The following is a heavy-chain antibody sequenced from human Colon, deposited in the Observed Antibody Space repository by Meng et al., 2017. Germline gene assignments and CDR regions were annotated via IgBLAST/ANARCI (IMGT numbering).Heavy chain of an antibody. V-gene: IGHV4-4*02. D-gene: IGHD3-22*01. Sequence: QVQLQESGPGLVKPSGTLSLTCAVSGGSISSSNWWSWVRQPPGKGLEWIGEIYHSGSTNYNPSLKSRVTISVDTSKNQFSLKLSSVTAADTAVYYCARYVFDSSSLYSNWFDPWGQGTLVTVSS. J-gene: IGHJ5*02. CDR1: GGSISSSNW. CDR3: ARYVFDSSSLYSNWFDP. CDR2: IYHSGST.